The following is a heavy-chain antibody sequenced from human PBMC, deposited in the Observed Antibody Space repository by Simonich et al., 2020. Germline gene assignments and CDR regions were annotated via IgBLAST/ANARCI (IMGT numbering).Heavy chain of an antibody. CDR3: ARWIAVAGTGAYGMDV. D-gene: IGHD6-19*01. V-gene: IGHV3-21*01. Sequence: EVQLVESGGGLVKPGGSLRLSCAASGFTFSSYSMNWVRQAPGKGREWVSSISSSSSYIYYDDSVKGRFTISRDNAKNSLYLQMNSLRAEDTAVYYCARWIAVAGTGAYGMDVWGQGTTVTVSS. CDR2: ISSSSSYI. J-gene: IGHJ6*02. CDR1: GFTFSSYS.